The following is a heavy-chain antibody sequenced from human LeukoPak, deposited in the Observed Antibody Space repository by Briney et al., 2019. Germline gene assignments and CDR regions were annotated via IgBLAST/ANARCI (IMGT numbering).Heavy chain of an antibody. CDR1: GFTFSTYW. Sequence: GGSLRLSCTASGFTFSTYWMTWVRQAPGKGLEWVANVKQDGSEKHYVDSVKGRFTISRDNAKNSLFLQMNSLRAEDTAVYYCARSHGDYWGRGALVTASS. CDR3: ARSHGDY. V-gene: IGHV3-7*03. CDR2: VKQDGSEK. J-gene: IGHJ4*02.